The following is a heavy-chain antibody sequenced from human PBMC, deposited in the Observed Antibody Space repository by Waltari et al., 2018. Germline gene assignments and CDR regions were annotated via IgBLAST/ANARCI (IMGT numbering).Heavy chain of an antibody. J-gene: IGHJ4*02. CDR2: ISWDGGST. Sequence: EVQLVESGGVVVQPGGSLRLSCAASGFTFDDYTMHWVRQAPGKGLEWVFLISWDGGSTYYADSVKGRFTISRDNSKNSLFLQMNSLRTGDTALYYCAKPRDQRGYSGYGWDYWGQGTLVTVSS. CDR3: AKPRDQRGYSGYGWDY. D-gene: IGHD5-12*01. V-gene: IGHV3-43*01. CDR1: GFTFDDYT.